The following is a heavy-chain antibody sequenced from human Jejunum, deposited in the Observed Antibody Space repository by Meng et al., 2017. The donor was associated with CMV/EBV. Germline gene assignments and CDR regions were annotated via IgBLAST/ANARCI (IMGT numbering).Heavy chain of an antibody. CDR3: AREGTNSYYFDY. CDR2: IYESGSN. J-gene: IGHJ4*02. V-gene: IGHV4-30-4*01. D-gene: IGHD1-14*01. Sequence: VCGDSNSRGDSYWSWIRQHPGKGLEWIGYIYESGSNSYSPSLESRVTISVDTSKNQFSLKVMSVTAADTAVYYCAREGTNSYYFDYWGQGTLVTVSS. CDR1: GDSNSRGDSY.